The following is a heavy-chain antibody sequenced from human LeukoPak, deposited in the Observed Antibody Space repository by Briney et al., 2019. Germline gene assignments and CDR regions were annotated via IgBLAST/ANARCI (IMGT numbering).Heavy chain of an antibody. J-gene: IGHJ6*03. CDR3: ARIVGATTYYYMDV. V-gene: IGHV4-38-2*02. CDR2: IYHSGST. D-gene: IGHD1-26*01. CDR1: GYSISSGYY. Sequence: PSETLSLTCTVSGYSISSGYYWGWIRQPPGKGLEWIGTIYHSGSTYYNPSLKSRVTISVDTSKNQFSLKLSSVTAADTAVYYCARIVGATTYYYMDVWGKGTTVTISS.